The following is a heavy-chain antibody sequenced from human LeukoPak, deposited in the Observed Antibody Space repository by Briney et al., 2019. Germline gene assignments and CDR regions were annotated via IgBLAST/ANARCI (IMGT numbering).Heavy chain of an antibody. CDR3: ARSFGASQQYTSSWYYYYMDV. D-gene: IGHD6-13*01. Sequence: ASVTVSCKASGYTFTTYYIHWVRQAPGQGLEWMGLINPSGGSTSYAQKFQGRVTMTRDMSTSTLYMELSSLRSEDTAAYYCARSFGASQQYTSSWYYYYMDVWGKGTTVTVSS. CDR2: INPSGGST. J-gene: IGHJ6*03. V-gene: IGHV1-46*01. CDR1: GYTFTTYY.